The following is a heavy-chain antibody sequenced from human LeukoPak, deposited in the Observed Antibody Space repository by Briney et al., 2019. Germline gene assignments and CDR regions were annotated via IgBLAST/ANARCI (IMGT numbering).Heavy chain of an antibody. Sequence: GGSLRLTCAASGFSFSSNVMIWVRQAPGKGLEWVSSIPASGGSTYYADSVKGRFTISRDNSKNSLYLQMNSLRAEDTAVYYCAKESSGGWYFDYWGQGTLVTVSS. CDR2: IPASGGST. V-gene: IGHV3-23*01. CDR1: GFSFSSNV. CDR3: AKESSGGWYFDY. D-gene: IGHD6-19*01. J-gene: IGHJ4*02.